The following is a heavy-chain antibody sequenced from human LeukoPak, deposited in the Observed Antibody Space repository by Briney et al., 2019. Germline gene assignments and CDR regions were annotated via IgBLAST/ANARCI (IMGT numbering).Heavy chain of an antibody. D-gene: IGHD5-18*01. CDR1: GYTFTSYG. CDR3: ARDHRSLGYSYGYAYYYDRTGPEY. Sequence: GASVKVSFMASGYTFTSYGISWVRQAPGQGLEWMGWISAYNGNTNYAQKLQGRVTMTTDTSTSTAYMELRSLRSDDTAVYYCARDHRSLGYSYGYAYYYDRTGPEYWGQGTLVTVSS. V-gene: IGHV1-18*01. J-gene: IGHJ4*02. CDR2: ISAYNGNT.